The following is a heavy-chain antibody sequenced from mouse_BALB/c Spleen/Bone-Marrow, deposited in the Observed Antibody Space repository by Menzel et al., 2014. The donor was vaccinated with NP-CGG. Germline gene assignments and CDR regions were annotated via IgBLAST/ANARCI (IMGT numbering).Heavy chain of an antibody. D-gene: IGHD1-1*02. J-gene: IGHJ1*01. V-gene: IGHV1S56*01. Sequence: VQLVESGPELVMPGTSVKISCKASGYTFTNYYIHWLKQRPGQGLEWIGWIFPGDVDANYNEKFKGKATLTADESSSTAYIQLSSLTSEDSAVYFCAREVGRGGYFDVWGAGTPVTVSS. CDR3: AREVGRGGYFDV. CDR2: IFPGDVDA. CDR1: GYTFTNYY.